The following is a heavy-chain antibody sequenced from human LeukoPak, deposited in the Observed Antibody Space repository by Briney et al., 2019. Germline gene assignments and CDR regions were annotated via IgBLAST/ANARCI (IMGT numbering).Heavy chain of an antibody. J-gene: IGHJ6*02. D-gene: IGHD2-8*01. CDR3: AKASTYCTNGVCYSDYYYYGMDV. CDR1: GFTFSSYA. V-gene: IGHV3-23*01. Sequence: GGSLRLSCAASGFTFSSYAMSWVRQAPGKGLEWVSDISGSGGSTYYADSVKGRFTISRDNSKNTLYLQMNSLRAEDTAVYYCAKASTYCTNGVCYSDYYYYGMDVWGQGTTVTVSS. CDR2: ISGSGGST.